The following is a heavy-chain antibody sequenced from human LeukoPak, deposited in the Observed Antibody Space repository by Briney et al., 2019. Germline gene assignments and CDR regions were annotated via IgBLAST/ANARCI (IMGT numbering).Heavy chain of an antibody. D-gene: IGHD6-13*01. J-gene: IGHJ6*03. CDR1: GYTFTGYY. CDR2: INPNSGGT. CDR3: AREVPYSSSWYYYYYYMDV. Sequence: ASVKVSCKASGYTFTGYYMHWVRQAPGQGLEWMGWINPNSGGTNYAQKFQGRVTMTRDTSISTAYMELSRLRSDDTAVYYCAREVPYSSSWYYYYYYMDVWGKGTTVTVSS. V-gene: IGHV1-2*02.